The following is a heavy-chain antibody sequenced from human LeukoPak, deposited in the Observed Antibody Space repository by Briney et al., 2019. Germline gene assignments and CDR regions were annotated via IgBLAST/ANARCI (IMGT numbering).Heavy chain of an antibody. V-gene: IGHV3-33*01. CDR1: GFTFSSYG. D-gene: IGHD4-17*01. Sequence: GGSLRLSCAASGFTFSSYGMHWVRQAPGKGLEWVAVIWYDGSNKYYADSVKGRFTISRDNSKNTLYLQMNSLRAEDTAVYYCARMTTVTTETFDYWGQGTLVTVSS. J-gene: IGHJ4*02. CDR2: IWYDGSNK. CDR3: ARMTTVTTETFDY.